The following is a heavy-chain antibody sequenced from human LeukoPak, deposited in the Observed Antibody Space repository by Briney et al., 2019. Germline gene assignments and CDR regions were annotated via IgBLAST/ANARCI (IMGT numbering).Heavy chain of an antibody. D-gene: IGHD5-18*01. Sequence: PSETLSLTCTVSGGSISSYYWSWIRQPPGKGLEWIGYIYYSGSTYYNPSLKSRVTISLDTSENQFSLKLSSVTAADTAVYYCVREDDTTMAFDSWGQGTLVTVSS. CDR3: VREDDTTMAFDS. V-gene: IGHV4-59*12. CDR1: GGSISSYY. J-gene: IGHJ4*02. CDR2: IYYSGST.